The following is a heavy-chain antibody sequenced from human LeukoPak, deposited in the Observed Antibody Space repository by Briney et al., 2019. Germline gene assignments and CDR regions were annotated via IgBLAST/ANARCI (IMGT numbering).Heavy chain of an antibody. CDR1: GYTFTSYG. J-gene: IGHJ4*02. CDR2: FDSEDGET. Sequence: GASVKVSCKGSGYTFTSYGISWVRQAPGKGLEWMGGFDSEDGETIYAQKFQGRITMTEDTSTDTAYMELSSLRSEDTAVYYCATDHDSGSYLGYWGQGTLVTVSS. D-gene: IGHD1-26*01. CDR3: ATDHDSGSYLGY. V-gene: IGHV1-24*01.